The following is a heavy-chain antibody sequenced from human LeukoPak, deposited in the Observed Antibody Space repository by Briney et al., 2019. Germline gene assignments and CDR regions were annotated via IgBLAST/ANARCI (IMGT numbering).Heavy chain of an antibody. J-gene: IGHJ4*02. Sequence: SGTLSLTCTVSGGSISSGSWWGWIRQPPGKGLEWIGEIHHSGGTNYNPSLKSRVTLSVDKSKNQLSLRLTSVTAADTAVYYCARGGDYRFDYWGQGTLVTVSS. CDR2: IHHSGGT. CDR1: GGSISSGSW. D-gene: IGHD4-17*01. CDR3: ARGGDYRFDY. V-gene: IGHV4-4*02.